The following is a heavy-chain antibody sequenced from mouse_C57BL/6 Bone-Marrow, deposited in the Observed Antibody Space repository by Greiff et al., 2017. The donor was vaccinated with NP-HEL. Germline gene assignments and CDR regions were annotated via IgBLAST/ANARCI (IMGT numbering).Heavy chain of an antibody. CDR3: ARRGWFPYYFDS. Sequence: QVQLKQPGAELVKPGASVKMSCKASGYTFTSYWITWVKQRPGQGLEWIGDIYPGSGSTNYNEKFKSKATLTVDTSSSTAYMQLSSLTSEDSAVYNCARRGWFPYYFDSWGQGTTLTVSS. CDR1: GYTFTSYW. CDR2: IYPGSGST. V-gene: IGHV1-55*01. D-gene: IGHD2-3*01. J-gene: IGHJ2*01.